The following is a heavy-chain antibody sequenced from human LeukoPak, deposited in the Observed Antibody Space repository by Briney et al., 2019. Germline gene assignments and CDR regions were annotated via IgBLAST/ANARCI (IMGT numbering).Heavy chain of an antibody. CDR2: ITSSGGDT. Sequence: ASVKVSCKASGYTFTNYYMHWVRQAPGQGLEWVGMITSSGGDTTYAQKFKGRVTMTRDTSTGTVYMEVSSLTSEDTAVYYCARDLRRGGYNWGCDHWGQGTLVTVSS. D-gene: IGHD5-24*01. CDR3: ARDLRRGGYNWGCDH. J-gene: IGHJ4*02. CDR1: GYTFTNYY. V-gene: IGHV1-46*01.